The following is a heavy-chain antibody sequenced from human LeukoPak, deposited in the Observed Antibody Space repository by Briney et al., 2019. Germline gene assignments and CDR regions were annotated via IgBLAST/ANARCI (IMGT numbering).Heavy chain of an antibody. CDR2: SYSSGST. D-gene: IGHD3-3*01. Sequence: PGGSLRLSCAGSGFTATTNYMSWVRQAPGKGLEWVPVSYSSGSTSYADSVKGRFTISRDSSKNTVYLQMNSLRAEDTAVYYCARDQYDTWSRRGNFDSWGQGTLVIVSS. CDR1: GFTATTNY. CDR3: ARDQYDTWSRRGNFDS. V-gene: IGHV3-53*01. J-gene: IGHJ4*02.